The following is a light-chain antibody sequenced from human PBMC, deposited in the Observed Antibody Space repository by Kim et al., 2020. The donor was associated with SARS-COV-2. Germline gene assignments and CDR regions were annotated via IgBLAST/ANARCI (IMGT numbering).Light chain of an antibody. CDR2: GAS. CDR3: QQYSSSPYT. Sequence: LSPVERVTLSCRASQTVSSTYLAWYQQQPGQAPRLLISGASSRATGIPDRFSGSGSGTDFTLIISRLEPEDFAVYYCQQYSSSPYTFGQGTKLEI. CDR1: QTVSSTY. V-gene: IGKV3-20*01. J-gene: IGKJ2*01.